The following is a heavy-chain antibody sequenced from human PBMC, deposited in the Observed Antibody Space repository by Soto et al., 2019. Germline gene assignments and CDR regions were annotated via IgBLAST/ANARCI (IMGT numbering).Heavy chain of an antibody. J-gene: IGHJ5*02. CDR3: ARPEIPTRSNDYDYPFDL. Sequence: GESLKISCKGSGYSFTSYWIGWVRQIPGKGLEWMGIIYPGDSDTRYSPSFQGQVTISADKSISTAYLQWSSLKASDTAMYYCARPEIPTRSNDYDYPFDLWGQGTLVTVSS. D-gene: IGHD3-22*01. CDR2: IYPGDSDT. CDR1: GYSFTSYW. V-gene: IGHV5-51*01.